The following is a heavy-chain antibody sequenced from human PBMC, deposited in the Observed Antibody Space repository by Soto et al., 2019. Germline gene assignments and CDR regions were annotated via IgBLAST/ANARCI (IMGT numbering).Heavy chain of an antibody. CDR3: ARLPAGGGDTFFDC. J-gene: IGHJ4*02. D-gene: IGHD3-10*01. Sequence: EVQLVESGGGLVQPGGSLRLSCAASGFTFSSHWMSWVRQAPGKGLEWVARIKQDGGDKYYVDSVRGRFTISRDNAKNSLYLHMNSLRAEDTAVYYCARLPAGGGDTFFDCWGQGILVTVSS. CDR2: IKQDGGDK. V-gene: IGHV3-7*05. CDR1: GFTFSSHW.